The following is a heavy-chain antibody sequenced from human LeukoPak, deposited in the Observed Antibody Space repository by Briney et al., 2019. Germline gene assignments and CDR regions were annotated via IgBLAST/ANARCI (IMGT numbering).Heavy chain of an antibody. Sequence: ASMKVSCKASRHTFTDYYMHWVRQAPGQGLEWMGRINPNNGGTHYAQTFQGRVTMTRDTSISTAYMELSRLRFDDTAVYYCYLEGVPVTGTSYYWGQGTLVTVSS. CDR2: INPNNGGT. D-gene: IGHD6-19*01. CDR3: YLEGVPVTGTSYY. V-gene: IGHV1-2*06. CDR1: RHTFTDYY. J-gene: IGHJ4*02.